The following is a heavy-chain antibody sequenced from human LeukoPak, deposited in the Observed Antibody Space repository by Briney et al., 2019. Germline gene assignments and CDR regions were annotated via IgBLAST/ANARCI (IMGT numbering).Heavy chain of an antibody. Sequence: PGGSLRLSCAASGFTFSSYWMHWVRQAPGKGLAWVSRINTDGSATAYADSVKGRFTISRDNAKNTLYLQINSLRGEDTAVYSCATESGSGTYSFGYWGQGTLVTVSS. CDR2: INTDGSAT. D-gene: IGHD3-10*01. V-gene: IGHV3-74*01. CDR3: ATESGSGTYSFGY. J-gene: IGHJ4*02. CDR1: GFTFSSYW.